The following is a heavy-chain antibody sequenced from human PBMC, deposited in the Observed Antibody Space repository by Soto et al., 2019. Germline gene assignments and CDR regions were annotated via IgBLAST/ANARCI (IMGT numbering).Heavy chain of an antibody. CDR1: GGTFSSYT. D-gene: IGHD6-6*01. V-gene: IGHV1-69*08. CDR2: IIPILGIA. CDR3: ARDGSSSSFGYFQH. Sequence: QVQLVQSGAEVKKPGSSVKVSCKASGGTFSSYTISWVRQAPGQGLEWMGRIIPILGIANYAQKFQGRGTITADKSTSTAYMELSSLRSEDTAVYYCARDGSSSSFGYFQHWGQGTLVTVSS. J-gene: IGHJ1*01.